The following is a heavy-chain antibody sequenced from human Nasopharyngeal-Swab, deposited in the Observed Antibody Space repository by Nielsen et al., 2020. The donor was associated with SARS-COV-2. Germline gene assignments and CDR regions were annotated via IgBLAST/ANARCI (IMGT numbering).Heavy chain of an antibody. CDR1: GGSISRFH. Sequence: GSLRLSCTVSGGSISRFHWSWIRQTPGKGLEWIGYVFYTGRTHYNPSLKSRLNILADTSKNQLSLELNSVTAADTAVYYCAGRTNWGDESWYYFDYWGQGTLVTVSS. J-gene: IGHJ4*02. CDR3: AGRTNWGDESWYYFDY. CDR2: VFYTGRT. V-gene: IGHV4-59*01. D-gene: IGHD7-27*01.